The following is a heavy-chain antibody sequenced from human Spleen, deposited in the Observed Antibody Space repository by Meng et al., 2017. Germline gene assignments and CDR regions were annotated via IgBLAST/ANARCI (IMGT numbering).Heavy chain of an antibody. V-gene: IGHV1-69*04. J-gene: IGHJ3*02. CDR3: AREANMIVVVITTTPLGAFDI. CDR1: GYTFTSYY. Sequence: SVKVSCKASGYTFTSYYMHWVRQAPGQGREWMGRIIPILGIANYAQQFQGRVTITADNSTSTDYMELSSLRSEDTAVYYCAREANMIVVVITTTPLGAFDIWGQGTMVTVSS. CDR2: IIPILGIA. D-gene: IGHD3-22*01.